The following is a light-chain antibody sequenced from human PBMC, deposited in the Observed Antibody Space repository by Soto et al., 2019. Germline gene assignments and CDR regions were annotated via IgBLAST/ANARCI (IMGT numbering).Light chain of an antibody. CDR2: DAS. J-gene: IGKJ1*01. Sequence: EIVLTQSPATLSLSPGERATLSCRASQSLSSYLAWYQQKPGQAPRLLIYDASNRATGIPARFSGSGSGTDFTLTISSLEPEDFAVYYCQQRSNWPVTFGQGTRVEIK. CDR3: QQRSNWPVT. CDR1: QSLSSY. V-gene: IGKV3-11*01.